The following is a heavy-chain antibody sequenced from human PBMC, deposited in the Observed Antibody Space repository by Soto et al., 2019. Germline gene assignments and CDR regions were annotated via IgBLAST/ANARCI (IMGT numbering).Heavy chain of an antibody. J-gene: IGHJ4*02. V-gene: IGHV3-23*01. CDR3: ARSPPWSGYGHAFDY. CDR2: ISGSGGST. CDR1: GFTFSSYA. Sequence: GGSLRLSCAASGFTFSSYAMSWVRQAPGKGLEWVSAISGSGGSTYYADSVKGRFTISRDNSKNTLYLQMNSLRAEDTAVYYCARSPPWSGYGHAFDYWGQGTLVTVSS. D-gene: IGHD3-3*01.